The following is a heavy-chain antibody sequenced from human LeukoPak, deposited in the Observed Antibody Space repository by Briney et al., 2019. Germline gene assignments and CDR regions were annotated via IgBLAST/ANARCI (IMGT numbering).Heavy chain of an antibody. CDR2: ISSSSSYI. CDR1: GFTFSSDS. D-gene: IGHD3-22*01. V-gene: IGHV3-21*01. J-gene: IGHJ6*02. CDR3: ARDGGYYDSSGYYPSYYYYGMDV. Sequence: GGSLRLSCAASGFTFSSDSMNWVRQAPGKGLERVSSISSSSSYIYYADSVKGRFTISRDNAKNSLYLQMNSLRAKDTAVYYCARDGGYYDSSGYYPSYYYYGMDVWGQGTTVTVSS.